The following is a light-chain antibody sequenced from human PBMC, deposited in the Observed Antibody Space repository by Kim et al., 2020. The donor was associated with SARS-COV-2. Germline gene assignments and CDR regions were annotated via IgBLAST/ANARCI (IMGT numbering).Light chain of an antibody. J-gene: IGKJ2*01. Sequence: DIQMTQSPSSVSASVGDRVIITCRASQGVSNWLAWFQQKPGQAPKLLIYTTSTLQTGVPSRFSGSGFGTDFSLTINSLQPEDFATYYCQQTASFPNTFGQGTKLEIK. CDR3: QQTASFPNT. CDR1: QGVSNW. CDR2: TTS. V-gene: IGKV1-12*01.